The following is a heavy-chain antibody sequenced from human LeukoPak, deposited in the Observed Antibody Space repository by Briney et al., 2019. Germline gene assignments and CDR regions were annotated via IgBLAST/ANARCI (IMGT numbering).Heavy chain of an antibody. CDR1: GFSFSAYW. V-gene: IGHV3-20*04. D-gene: IGHD6-19*01. Sequence: GGSLRLSCAASGFSFSAYWMHWVRQAPGKGLEWVSGINWNGGSTGYADSVKGRFTISRDNAKNSLYLQMNSLRAEDTALYYCARGVAGTRSLGDYWGQGTLVTVSS. CDR3: ARGVAGTRSLGDY. J-gene: IGHJ4*02. CDR2: INWNGGST.